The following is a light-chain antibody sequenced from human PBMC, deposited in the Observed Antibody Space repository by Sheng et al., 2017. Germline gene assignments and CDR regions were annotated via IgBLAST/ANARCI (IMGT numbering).Light chain of an antibody. CDR2: AAS. CDR3: QQSDSTPWT. Sequence: DIHMTQSPSSLSASVGDRVTITCRASQRIGNYLNWYQQKAERAPNLLIYAASTLQSGVPSRFSGSGSGTDFTLTISSLRPEDFAIYYCQQSDSTPWTFGQGTKVXIK. CDR1: QRIGNY. V-gene: IGKV1-39*01. J-gene: IGKJ1*01.